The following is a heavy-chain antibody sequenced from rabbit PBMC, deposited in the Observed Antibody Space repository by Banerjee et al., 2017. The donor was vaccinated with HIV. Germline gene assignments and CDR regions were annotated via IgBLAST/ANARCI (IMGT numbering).Heavy chain of an antibody. J-gene: IGHJ6*01. CDR3: ARDTSSSFSSYGMDL. CDR1: GVSFSGSSY. Sequence: QEQLEESGGDLVKPGASLTLTCIASGVSFSGSSYMCWVRQAPGKGLEWIACIDANGSGFTYFANWAKGRFTISKTSSTTVTLQMTSLTAADTATYFCARDTSSSFSSYGMDLWGQGTLVTVS. CDR2: IDANGSGFT. D-gene: IGHD1-1*01. V-gene: IGHV1S45*01.